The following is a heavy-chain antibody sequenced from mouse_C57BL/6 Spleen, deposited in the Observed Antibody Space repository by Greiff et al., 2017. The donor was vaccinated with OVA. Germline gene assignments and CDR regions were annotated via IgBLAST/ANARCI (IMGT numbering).Heavy chain of an antibody. V-gene: IGHV1-64*01. CDR2: IHPNSGST. CDR1: GYTFTSYW. Sequence: VQLQQPGAELVKPGASVKLSCKASGYTFTSYWMHWVKQRPGQGLEWIGMIHPNSGSTNYNEKFKSKATLTVDKSSSTAYMQLSSLTSEDSAVYYCARCPYDYDAMDYWGQGTSVTVSS. CDR3: ARCPYDYDAMDY. J-gene: IGHJ4*01.